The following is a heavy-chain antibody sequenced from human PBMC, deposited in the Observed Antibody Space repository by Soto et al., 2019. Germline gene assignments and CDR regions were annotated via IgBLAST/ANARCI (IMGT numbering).Heavy chain of an antibody. D-gene: IGHD3-3*01. Sequence: PGGSLRLSCAASGFTFSSYWMHWVRQAPGKGLVWVSRINSDGSSTSYADSVKGRFTISRDSAKNTLYLQMNSLRAEDTAVYYCAREEIDSREYYDFWSGPLPNYYYGMDVWGQGTTVTVSS. CDR1: GFTFSSYW. CDR3: AREEIDSREYYDFWSGPLPNYYYGMDV. CDR2: INSDGSST. J-gene: IGHJ6*02. V-gene: IGHV3-74*01.